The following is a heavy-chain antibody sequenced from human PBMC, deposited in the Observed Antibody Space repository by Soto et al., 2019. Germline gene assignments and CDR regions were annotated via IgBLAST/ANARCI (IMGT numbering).Heavy chain of an antibody. V-gene: IGHV3-9*01. J-gene: IGHJ6*03. D-gene: IGHD6-13*01. CDR2: ISWNSGSI. Sequence: GGSLRLSCAASGFTFDDYAMHWVRQAPGKGLEWVSGISWNSGSIGYADSVKGRFTISRDNAKNSLYLQMNSLRAEDTALYYCAKDLTSSSWYPMDVWGKGTTVTVSS. CDR3: AKDLTSSSWYPMDV. CDR1: GFTFDDYA.